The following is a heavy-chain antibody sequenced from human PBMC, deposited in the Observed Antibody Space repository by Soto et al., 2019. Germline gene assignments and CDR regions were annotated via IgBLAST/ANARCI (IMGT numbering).Heavy chain of an antibody. D-gene: IGHD4-17*01. CDR3: ARAMTTVTTIDY. CDR2: IYYSGST. CDR1: GGSISSGGYS. J-gene: IGHJ4*02. Sequence: PSETLSLTCAVSGGSISSGGYSWSWIRQPPGKGLEWIGYIYYSGSTYYNPSLKSRVTISVDRSKNQFSLKLSSVTAADTAVYYCARAMTTVTTIDYWGQGTLVTV. V-gene: IGHV4-30-2*01.